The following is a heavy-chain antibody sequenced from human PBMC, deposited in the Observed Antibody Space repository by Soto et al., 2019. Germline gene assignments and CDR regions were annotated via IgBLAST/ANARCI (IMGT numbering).Heavy chain of an antibody. J-gene: IGHJ6*02. Sequence: GASVKVSCKASGGTFSSYAISWVRQAPGQGLEWMGGIIPIFGTANYSQKFQGRVTITADESTSTAYMELSSLRSEDTAVYYCARPPWSSSTNIYYYGMDVWGQGTTVTVSS. CDR1: GGTFSSYA. D-gene: IGHD6-6*01. CDR3: ARPPWSSSTNIYYYGMDV. V-gene: IGHV1-69*13. CDR2: IIPIFGTA.